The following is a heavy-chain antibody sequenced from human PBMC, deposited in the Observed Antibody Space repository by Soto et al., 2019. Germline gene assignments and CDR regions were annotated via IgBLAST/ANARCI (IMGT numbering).Heavy chain of an antibody. CDR3: ARVVPAAIGYYYYGMDV. CDR1: GGTFSSYA. CDR2: IIPIFGTA. Sequence: QVQLVQSGAEVKKPGSSVKVSCKASGGTFSSYAISWVRQAPGQGLEWMEGIIPIFGTANYAQKFQGRVTITADESTSTAYMELSSLRSEDTAVYYCARVVPAAIGYYYYGMDVWGQGTTVTVSS. D-gene: IGHD2-2*02. J-gene: IGHJ6*02. V-gene: IGHV1-69*01.